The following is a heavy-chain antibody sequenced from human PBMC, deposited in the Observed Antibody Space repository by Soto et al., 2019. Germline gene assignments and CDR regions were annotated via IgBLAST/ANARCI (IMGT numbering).Heavy chain of an antibody. V-gene: IGHV3-9*01. CDR3: AKDPWTGDWGYFEL. J-gene: IGHJ2*01. CDR2: ITWNSGKI. Sequence: EVQLVESGGGLVQPGRSLRLSCAASGFTFDDYSMHWVRQTPGKGLEWVSGITWNSGKIGYADSVKGRFTISRDNAKNSLYLQINRLRPEDTALYYCAKDPWTGDWGYFELWGRGTLVTVSS. CDR1: GFTFDDYS. D-gene: IGHD7-27*01.